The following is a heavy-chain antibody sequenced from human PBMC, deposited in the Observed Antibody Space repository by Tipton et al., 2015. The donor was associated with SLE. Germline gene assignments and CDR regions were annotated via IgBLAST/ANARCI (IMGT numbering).Heavy chain of an antibody. Sequence: TLSLTCTVSGGSISSYYWNWIRQPPGRGLEWIGYIYYSGSTNYNPSLKSRVTISVDTSKNQFSLKLSSVTAADTAVYFCTSGSGGYQRTDYWGQGTLVTVSP. D-gene: IGHD5-12*01. CDR1: GGSISSYY. CDR3: TSGSGGYQRTDY. CDR2: IYYSGST. J-gene: IGHJ4*02. V-gene: IGHV4-59*01.